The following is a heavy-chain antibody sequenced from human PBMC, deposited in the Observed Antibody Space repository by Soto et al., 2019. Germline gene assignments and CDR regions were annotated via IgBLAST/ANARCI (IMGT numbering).Heavy chain of an antibody. CDR1: GYTFTSYD. J-gene: IGHJ6*02. D-gene: IGHD6-19*01. Sequence: QVQLVQSGAEVKKPGASVKVSCKASGYTFTSYDINWVRQATGQGLEWMGWMNPNSGNTGYAQKFQGRVTMTRNTSISTAYMELSSLRSEDTAVYYCARPFRGSGWFRTVAYYYYYYGMDVWGQGTTVTVSS. CDR3: ARPFRGSGWFRTVAYYYYYYGMDV. CDR2: MNPNSGNT. V-gene: IGHV1-8*01.